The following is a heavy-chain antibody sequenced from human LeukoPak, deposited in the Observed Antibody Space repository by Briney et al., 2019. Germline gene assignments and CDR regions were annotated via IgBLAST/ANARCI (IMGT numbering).Heavy chain of an antibody. CDR3: AKGRGTTVTSAANY. V-gene: IGHV3-23*01. J-gene: IGHJ4*02. D-gene: IGHD4-17*01. CDR2: ISGSGDNT. CDR1: GFTFSSYA. Sequence: GGSLRLSCAASGFTFSSYAMSWVRQAPGKGLEWVSSISGSGDNTYYADSVKDRFSISRDNSKTTVSLQMNSLRAEDTAVYYCAKGRGTTVTSAANYWGQGTLVTVSS.